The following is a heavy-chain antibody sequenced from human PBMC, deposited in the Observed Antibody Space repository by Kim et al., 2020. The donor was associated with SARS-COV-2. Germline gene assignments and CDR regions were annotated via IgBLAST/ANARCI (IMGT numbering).Heavy chain of an antibody. D-gene: IGHD3-10*01. CDR1: GYTFTSYA. V-gene: IGHV1-3*01. CDR2: INAGNGNT. J-gene: IGHJ4*02. Sequence: ASVKVSCKASGYTFTSYAMHWVRQAPGQRLEWMGWINAGNGNTKYSQKFQARVTITRDTSASTAYMELSSLRSEDTAVYCCARKRGGLLWFGGPLDYWGQGTLVTVSS. CDR3: ARKRGGLLWFGGPLDY.